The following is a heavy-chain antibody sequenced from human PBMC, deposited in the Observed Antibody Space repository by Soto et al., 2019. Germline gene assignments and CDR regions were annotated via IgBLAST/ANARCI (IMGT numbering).Heavy chain of an antibody. D-gene: IGHD6-13*01. J-gene: IGHJ4*02. V-gene: IGHV3-48*02. Sequence: GGSLRLSCAASGFTFSSYSMNWVRQAPGKGLEWVSYISSSSSTIYYADSVKGRFTISRDNAKNSLYLQMNSLRDEDTAVYYCARSLLAAAGLEYYFDYWGQGTLVTVSS. CDR3: ARSLLAAAGLEYYFDY. CDR1: GFTFSSYS. CDR2: ISSSSSTI.